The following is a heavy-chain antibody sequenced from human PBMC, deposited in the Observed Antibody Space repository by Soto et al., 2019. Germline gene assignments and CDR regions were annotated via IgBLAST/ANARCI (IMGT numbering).Heavy chain of an antibody. CDR1: GYTFTGYY. V-gene: IGHV1-2*02. CDR2: INPNSGGT. Sequence: ASVKVSCKASGYTFTGYYMHWVRQAPGQGLEWMGWINPNSGGTNYAQKFQGRVTMTRDTSISTAYMELSRLRSDDTAVYYCARYGGGVLRYFDWLPSDGMDVWGQGTTVTV. CDR3: ARYGGGVLRYFDWLPSDGMDV. D-gene: IGHD3-9*01. J-gene: IGHJ6*02.